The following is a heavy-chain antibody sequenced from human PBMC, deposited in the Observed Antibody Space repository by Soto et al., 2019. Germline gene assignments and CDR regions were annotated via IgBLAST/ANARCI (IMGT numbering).Heavy chain of an antibody. CDR1: GFSFSSYD. CDR3: AKGHYYAFDI. D-gene: IGHD1-26*01. V-gene: IGHV3-23*01. J-gene: IGHJ3*02. CDR2: IGASGGSS. Sequence: EVQLLESGGGLVQPGESLRLSCAASGFSFSSYDMSWVRQAPGKGPEWVSAIGASGGSSYYAVSVKGRFTVSRDNAKNTLYLQMTSLRADDTAIYYCAKGHYYAFDIWGQGTMVTVSS.